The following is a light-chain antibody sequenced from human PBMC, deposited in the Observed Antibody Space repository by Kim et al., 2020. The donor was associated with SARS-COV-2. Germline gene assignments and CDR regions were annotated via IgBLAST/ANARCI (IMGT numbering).Light chain of an antibody. CDR1: QDISSY. CDR2: GAS. CDR3: QQYSSYPRT. V-gene: IGKV1-16*01. J-gene: IGKJ1*01. Sequence: DVQMTQSPSSLSASVGDRVTITCRASQDISSYLAWFQQKPGKAPKSLIYGASSLQSGVPSRFSGSRSGTDFTLTISSLQAEDFATYYCQQYSSYPRTFGPGTKVDIK.